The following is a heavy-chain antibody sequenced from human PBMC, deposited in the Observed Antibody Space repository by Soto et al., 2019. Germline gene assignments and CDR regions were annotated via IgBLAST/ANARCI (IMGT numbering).Heavy chain of an antibody. D-gene: IGHD3-3*01. Sequence: TGGSLRLSCAASGFTFSSYGMHWVRQAPGKGLEWVAVIWYDGSNKYYADSVKGRFTISRDNSKNTLYLQMNSLRAEDTAVYYCARDPQEYYDFWSGQNYYGMDVWGKGTTVTVSS. V-gene: IGHV3-33*01. CDR3: ARDPQEYYDFWSGQNYYGMDV. CDR2: IWYDGSNK. J-gene: IGHJ6*04. CDR1: GFTFSSYG.